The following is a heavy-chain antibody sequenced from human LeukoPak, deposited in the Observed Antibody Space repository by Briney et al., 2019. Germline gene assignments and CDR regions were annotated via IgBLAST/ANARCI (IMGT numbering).Heavy chain of an antibody. CDR1: GGSISSSSYY. CDR2: IYYSGST. V-gene: IGHV4-39*07. Sequence: SETLSLTCTVSGGSISSSSYYWGWIRQPPGKGLEWIGSIYYSGSTYYNPSLKSRVTISVDTSKNQFSLKLSSVTAADTAVYYCARDDAALYSSSWGEWDWGQGTLVTVSS. J-gene: IGHJ4*02. CDR3: ARDDAALYSSSWGEWD. D-gene: IGHD6-13*01.